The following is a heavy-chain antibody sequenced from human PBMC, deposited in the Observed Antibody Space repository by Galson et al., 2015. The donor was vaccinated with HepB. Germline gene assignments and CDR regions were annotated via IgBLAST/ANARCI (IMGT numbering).Heavy chain of an antibody. Sequence: SLRLSCAASGFTFSSYWVNWVRQAPGKGLEWVAAIKQDGSEKYYVESVKGRFTISRDNAKNSLDLQMNSLRADDTAVYYCARVDGSSWYSYWGQGILVTVSS. CDR1: GFTFSSYW. CDR3: ARVDGSSWYSY. J-gene: IGHJ4*02. V-gene: IGHV3-7*03. CDR2: IKQDGSEK. D-gene: IGHD6-13*01.